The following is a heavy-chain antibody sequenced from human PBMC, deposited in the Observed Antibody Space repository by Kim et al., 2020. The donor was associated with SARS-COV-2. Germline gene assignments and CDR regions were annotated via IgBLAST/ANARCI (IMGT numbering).Heavy chain of an antibody. CDR3: ARVGPRLRFLEWDVEDS. J-gene: IGHJ5*01. D-gene: IGHD3-3*01. Sequence: SETLSLTCTVSGVSVSSYYWSWIRQPPGKGLEWIGYIYNTGITKYNPSLNSRVTISVDTSKNQFSLKLTSVTAADTAVYYCARVGPRLRFLEWDVEDS. CDR1: GVSVSSYY. CDR2: IYNTGIT. V-gene: IGHV4-59*02.